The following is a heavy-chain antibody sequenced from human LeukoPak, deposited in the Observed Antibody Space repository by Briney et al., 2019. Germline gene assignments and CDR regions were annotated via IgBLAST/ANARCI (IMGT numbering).Heavy chain of an antibody. CDR3: VKETPGTTMYY. D-gene: IGHD4-11*01. Sequence: GGSLRLSCAASGFDVMTNYMSWVRQAPGEGLEWVSVISRGADTYYADSVKGRFIIYRDSSTNTVNLQMDRLRAEDTAVYFCVKETPGTTMYYWGQGTLVTVSS. CDR1: GFDVMTNY. J-gene: IGHJ4*02. CDR2: ISRGADT. V-gene: IGHV3-66*01.